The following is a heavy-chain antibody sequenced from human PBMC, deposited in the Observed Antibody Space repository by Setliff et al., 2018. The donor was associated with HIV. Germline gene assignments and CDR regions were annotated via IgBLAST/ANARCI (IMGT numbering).Heavy chain of an antibody. Sequence: SETLSLTCTVSSDSLSSHYWSWIRQPPGKGLEWVGHIYINGITNYSPSLESRVTISVDTSKNQVSLRLSSVTAADTAVHHCSRGSYYMDVWGKGTTVTVSS. V-gene: IGHV4-4*08. J-gene: IGHJ6*03. D-gene: IGHD3-16*01. CDR1: SDSLSSHY. CDR2: IYINGIT. CDR3: SRGSYYMDV.